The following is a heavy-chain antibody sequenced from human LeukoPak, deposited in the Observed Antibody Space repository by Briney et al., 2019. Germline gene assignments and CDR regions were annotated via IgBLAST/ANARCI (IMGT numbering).Heavy chain of an antibody. Sequence: SETLSLTCTVSGGSISSNSYYWGWIRQPPGKGLEWIGSIYYSGSTYYNPSLKSRVTISVDTSKNQFALSLSSVTAADTAVYYCAKVKGGYFYALDSWGQGTLVTVHS. D-gene: IGHD5-12*01. CDR3: AKVKGGYFYALDS. CDR1: GGSISSNSYY. V-gene: IGHV4-39*06. J-gene: IGHJ4*02. CDR2: IYYSGST.